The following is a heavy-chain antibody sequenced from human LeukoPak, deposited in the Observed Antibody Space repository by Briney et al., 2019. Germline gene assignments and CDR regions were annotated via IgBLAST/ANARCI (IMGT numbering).Heavy chain of an antibody. D-gene: IGHD1-26*01. V-gene: IGHV3-33*01. Sequence: GGSLRLSCAASGFTFSDYVMHWVRQAPGKGLEWVSLMWFDGSDKYYADSVKGRFTISRDNSKNTLYLQMNSLRAEDTAVYYCARDLIVGGNHDAFDIWGQGTMVTVSS. CDR3: ARDLIVGGNHDAFDI. CDR1: GFTFSDYV. J-gene: IGHJ3*02. CDR2: MWFDGSDK.